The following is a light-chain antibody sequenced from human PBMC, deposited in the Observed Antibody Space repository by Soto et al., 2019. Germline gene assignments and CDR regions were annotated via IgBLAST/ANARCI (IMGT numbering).Light chain of an antibody. J-gene: IGKJ4*01. CDR2: AAS. V-gene: IGKV1-9*01. CDR3: QQLNSYPLT. CDR1: QGISSY. Sequence: IQLTQSPSSLSASVGDRVTITCRASQGISSYLAWYQQKPGKAPKLLLYAASTLQSGVPSRFSGSGSGTDFTLTISSQQPEDFATYYCQQLNSYPLTFGGGTKVEIK.